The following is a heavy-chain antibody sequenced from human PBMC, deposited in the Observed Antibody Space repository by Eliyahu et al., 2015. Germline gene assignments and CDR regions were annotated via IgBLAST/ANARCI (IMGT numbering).Heavy chain of an antibody. Sequence: EVQLEESGGGLVKPGESLRLSCAGSGLSFSSYSMHWVRQAPGKGLEWVSSIRASPSYVYYADSVKGRFTISRDNAMNSLYLQMNSLRAEDAAVYYCAREEEREYISSPGFDYWGQGTLVTVSS. D-gene: IGHD6-6*01. J-gene: IGHJ4*02. CDR3: AREEEREYISSPGFDY. V-gene: IGHV3-21*01. CDR2: IRASPSYV. CDR1: GLSFSSYS.